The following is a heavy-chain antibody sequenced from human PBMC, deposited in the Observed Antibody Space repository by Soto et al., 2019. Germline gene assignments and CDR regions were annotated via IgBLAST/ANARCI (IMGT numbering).Heavy chain of an antibody. CDR3: ASPKVVDP. V-gene: IGHV4-39*01. J-gene: IGHJ5*02. CDR1: CDSINSRNYY. D-gene: IGHD1-26*01. Sequence: XXTLSLTCTVSCDSINSRNYYWGWIRQPQGKGRXWIGSVSYSGSTYSNPXXKSRVTMXXDMSKNQFSLKLRSVTSADTAVYYCASPKVVDPWGQGTLVTVSS. CDR2: VSYSGST.